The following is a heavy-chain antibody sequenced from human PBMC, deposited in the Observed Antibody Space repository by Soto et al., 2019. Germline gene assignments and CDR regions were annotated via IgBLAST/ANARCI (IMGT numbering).Heavy chain of an antibody. Sequence: GGXXXLSXXAXGFTFSSYAMSWVRQGPGKELEWVSTISGNSGKTNYAESVKGRFSISRDNSKNTVHLQLDSLRAEDTAVYFCAKLGFVLMELYYFHQWGHGTLVTVSS. V-gene: IGHV3-23*01. D-gene: IGHD2-8*01. CDR3: AKLGFVLMELYYFHQ. CDR1: GFTFSSYA. J-gene: IGHJ4*01. CDR2: ISGNSGKT.